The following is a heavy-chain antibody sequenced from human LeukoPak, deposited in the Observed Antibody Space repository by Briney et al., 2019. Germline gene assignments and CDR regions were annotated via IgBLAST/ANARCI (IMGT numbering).Heavy chain of an antibody. Sequence: QTGGSLRLSCTASGFTFGYHAINWVRQAPGKGLEWVSAISGSGGSTYYADSVKGRFTISRDNSKNTLYLQMNSLRAEDTAVYYCASRRSTGYIVVVPAAKGGYFDYWGQGTLVTVSS. J-gene: IGHJ4*02. V-gene: IGHV3-23*01. CDR3: ASRRSTGYIVVVPAAKGGYFDY. D-gene: IGHD2-2*01. CDR1: GFTFGYHA. CDR2: ISGSGGST.